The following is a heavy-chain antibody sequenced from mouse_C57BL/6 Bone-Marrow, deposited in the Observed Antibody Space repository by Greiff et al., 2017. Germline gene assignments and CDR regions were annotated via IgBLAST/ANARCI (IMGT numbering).Heavy chain of an antibody. D-gene: IGHD2-2*01. J-gene: IGHJ4*01. CDR3: ARHYGNDYYAMDY. Sequence: VQLQQSGPELVKPGASVKMSCKASGYTFTDYNMHWVKQSHGKSLEWIGYINPNNGGTSYNQKFKGKATLTVNKASSTAYMELRSLTSEDSAVYYCARHYGNDYYAMDYWGQGTSVTVSA. V-gene: IGHV1-22*01. CDR2: INPNNGGT. CDR1: GYTFTDYN.